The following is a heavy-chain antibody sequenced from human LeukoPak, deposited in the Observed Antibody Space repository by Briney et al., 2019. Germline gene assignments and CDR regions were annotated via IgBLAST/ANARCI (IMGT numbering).Heavy chain of an antibody. CDR2: INWNGGST. Sequence: GGSLRLSCAASGFTIDDYGMSWVRQAAGKGLEWVSGINWNGGSTGYADSVKGRFTISRDNAKNSLYLQMNSLRAEDTALYYCARGDRSFYYYYYMDVWGKGTTVTVSS. V-gene: IGHV3-20*04. J-gene: IGHJ6*03. CDR3: ARGDRSFYYYYYMDV. CDR1: GFTIDDYG. D-gene: IGHD3-10*01.